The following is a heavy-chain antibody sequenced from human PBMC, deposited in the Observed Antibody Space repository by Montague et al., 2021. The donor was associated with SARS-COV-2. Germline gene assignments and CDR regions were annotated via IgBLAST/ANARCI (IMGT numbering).Heavy chain of an antibody. V-gene: IGHV4-39*01. CDR3: ATLPAGITIFGVVQGYYFDD. CDR2: KYYSGST. Sequence: SETLSLTCTVSGASISSRSYYWGWIRQPPGKGLEWIGFKYYSGSTYYNPTLESRVTISVDTSKNQFSLKLSSVTAADTAVYYCATLPAGITIFGVVQGYYFDDWAREPWSPSPQ. CDR1: GASISSRSYY. J-gene: IGHJ4*02. D-gene: IGHD3-3*01.